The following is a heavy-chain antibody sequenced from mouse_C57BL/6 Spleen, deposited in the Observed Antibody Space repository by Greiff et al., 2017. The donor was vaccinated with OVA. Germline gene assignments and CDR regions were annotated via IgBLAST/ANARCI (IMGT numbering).Heavy chain of an antibody. CDR3: ARAYYYGSSYGYYFDY. Sequence: QVQLKQPGAELVKPGASVKMSCKASSYTFTSYWITWVKQRPGQGLEWIGDIYPGSGSTNYNEKFKSKATLTVDTSSSTAYMQLSSLTSEDSAVYYCARAYYYGSSYGYYFDYWGQGTTLTVSS. CDR1: SYTFTSYW. CDR2: IYPGSGST. J-gene: IGHJ2*01. V-gene: IGHV1-55*01. D-gene: IGHD1-1*01.